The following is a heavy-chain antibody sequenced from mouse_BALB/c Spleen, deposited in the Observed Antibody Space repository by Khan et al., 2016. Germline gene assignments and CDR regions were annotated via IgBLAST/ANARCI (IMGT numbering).Heavy chain of an antibody. CDR2: IDPANGNT. Sequence: EVQLQESGAELVKPGASVKLSCTASGFNIKDTYMHWVKQRPEQGLEWIGRIDPANGNTKYDPKFQGKATITAETSSNTAYLQLIILTSEDTAVYYCARDGNYGDYFDYWGQGTTLTVSS. V-gene: IGHV14-3*02. D-gene: IGHD2-1*01. CDR3: ARDGNYGDYFDY. J-gene: IGHJ2*01. CDR1: GFNIKDTY.